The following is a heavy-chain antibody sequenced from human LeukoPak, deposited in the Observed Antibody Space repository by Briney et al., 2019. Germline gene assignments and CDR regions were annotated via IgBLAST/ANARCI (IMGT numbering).Heavy chain of an antibody. J-gene: IGHJ4*02. CDR3: ARGKDDYGDYGMVDY. D-gene: IGHD4-17*01. CDR1: GDSISSGGFY. V-gene: IGHV4-31*03. Sequence: PSETLSLTCTVSGDSISSGGFYWSWIRQHPGKGLEWIGYIYSSGSTFYNPSLKSRVTISVDTSKNQFSLKLSSVTAADTAVYYCARGKDDYGDYGMVDYWGQGTLVTVSS. CDR2: IYSSGST.